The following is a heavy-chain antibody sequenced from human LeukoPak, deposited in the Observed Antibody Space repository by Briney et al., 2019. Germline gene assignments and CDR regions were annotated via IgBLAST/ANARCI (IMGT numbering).Heavy chain of an antibody. V-gene: IGHV1-69*13. J-gene: IGHJ4*02. Sequence: SVKVSCKASGGTFSIYAISWVRQAPGQGLEWMGGIIPIFGTANYAQKFQGRVTITADESTSTAYMELSSLRSEDTAVYYCARGVLAAAGQPYYFDYWGKGTLVTVSS. D-gene: IGHD6-13*01. CDR2: IIPIFGTA. CDR1: GGTFSIYA. CDR3: ARGVLAAAGQPYYFDY.